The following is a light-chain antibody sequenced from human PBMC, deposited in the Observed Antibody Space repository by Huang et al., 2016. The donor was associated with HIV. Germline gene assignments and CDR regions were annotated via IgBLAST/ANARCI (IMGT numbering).Light chain of an antibody. CDR2: VAS. V-gene: IGKV1-27*01. Sequence: DIQMTHSPSSLSAFVGDTVTITCRASQVIGNSLAWYQQKPGRPPKLLISVASTLQTGVPSRFSGSGSGTDFTLTISNLQTEDIATYYCQKYDSAPRTFGQGTRVEI. CDR3: QKYDSAPRT. J-gene: IGKJ1*01. CDR1: QVIGNS.